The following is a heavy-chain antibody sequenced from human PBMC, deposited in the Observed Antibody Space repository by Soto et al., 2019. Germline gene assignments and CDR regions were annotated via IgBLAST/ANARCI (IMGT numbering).Heavy chain of an antibody. V-gene: IGHV1-58*01. D-gene: IGHD3-3*01. J-gene: IGHJ4*02. CDR3: AAGGATIFGVVSLAY. CDR1: RFTFTRSF. CDR2: IVVGSGNT. Sequence: GAPVKVSCKASRFTFTRSFGEWVRHARGKRLEWIGWIVVGSGNTNYAQKFQERVTITRDMSTSTAYMELSSLRSEDTAVYYCAAGGATIFGVVSLAYWGQGTLVTVSS.